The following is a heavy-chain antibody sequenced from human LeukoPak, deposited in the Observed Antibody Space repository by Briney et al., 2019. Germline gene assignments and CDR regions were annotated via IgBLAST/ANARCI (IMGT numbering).Heavy chain of an antibody. D-gene: IGHD2-8*01. CDR3: ASGRCSRARVCVLCY. CDR1: GGSFSGYY. Sequence: SETLSLTCAVYGGSFSGYYWSWIRQPPGKGLEWIGEINHSGSTNYNPSLKSRVTISVDTSKNQFSLKLSSVTAADTAVYYCASGRCSRARVCVLCYWGQGTLVTVSS. CDR2: INHSGST. J-gene: IGHJ4*02. V-gene: IGHV4-34*01.